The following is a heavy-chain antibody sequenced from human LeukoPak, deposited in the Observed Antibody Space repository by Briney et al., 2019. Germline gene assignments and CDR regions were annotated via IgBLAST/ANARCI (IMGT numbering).Heavy chain of an antibody. Sequence: PGGSLRLSCAASGFTFSDYYMTWIRQAPGKGPEWISYISSSGSSIYYADSVKGRFTISRDNAKNSLYLQMNSLRAEDTAVYYCASNGGAVAKTTEFDYWGQGTLVTVSS. CDR2: ISSSGSSI. CDR3: ASNGGAVAKTTEFDY. V-gene: IGHV3-11*01. D-gene: IGHD6-19*01. CDR1: GFTFSDYY. J-gene: IGHJ4*02.